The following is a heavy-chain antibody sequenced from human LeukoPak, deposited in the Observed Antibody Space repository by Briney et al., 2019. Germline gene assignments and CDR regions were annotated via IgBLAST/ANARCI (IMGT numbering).Heavy chain of an antibody. D-gene: IGHD3-9*01. Sequence: GGSLRLSCSTSGFTFSSHFMHWVRQAPGKGLEYVSSIGPNGASTLYADSVKGRFTISRDDSKNALYLQLTSLRLEDTALYYCVKDLTGTWSFDYWGQGTLVTVSS. CDR3: VKDLTGTWSFDY. CDR1: GFTFSSHF. CDR2: IGPNGAST. V-gene: IGHV3-64D*06. J-gene: IGHJ4*02.